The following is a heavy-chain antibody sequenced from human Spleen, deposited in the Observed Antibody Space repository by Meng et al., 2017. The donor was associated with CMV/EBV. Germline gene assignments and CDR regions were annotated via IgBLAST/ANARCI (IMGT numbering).Heavy chain of an antibody. D-gene: IGHD3-22*01. CDR1: GFTFNRYS. V-gene: IGHV3-48*04. CDR3: ARAIFHYFDTSGPFDY. Sequence: GESLKISCAASGFTFNRYSMNWVRQAPGKGLEWISDISTSSSTIYYADSVKGRFTISRDNAKNSLYLQMNSPRAEDTAVYYCARAIFHYFDTSGPFDYWGQGTPVTVSS. CDR2: ISTSSSTI. J-gene: IGHJ4*02.